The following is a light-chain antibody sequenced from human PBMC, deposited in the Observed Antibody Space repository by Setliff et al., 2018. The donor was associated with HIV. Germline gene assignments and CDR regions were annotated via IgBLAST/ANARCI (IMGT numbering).Light chain of an antibody. CDR3: CSYAGYGTGL. J-gene: IGLJ3*02. CDR2: EIY. V-gene: IGLV2-23*02. CDR1: NNDVGHYNL. Sequence: QSVLAQPASVSGSPGQSITISCTGSNNDVGHYNLVSWYKQDPGKAPQLMMFEIYKRPSGVSDRFSGSKSGNTASLTISGLQAEDESYYYCCSYAGYGTGLFGGGT.